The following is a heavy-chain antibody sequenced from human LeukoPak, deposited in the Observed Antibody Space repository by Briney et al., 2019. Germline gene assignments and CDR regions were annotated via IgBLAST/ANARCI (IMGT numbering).Heavy chain of an antibody. CDR1: GGTFSSYA. CDR2: IIPIFGTA. CDR3: AREEGIIAAPLDY. V-gene: IGHV1-69*13. D-gene: IGHD6-13*01. J-gene: IGHJ4*02. Sequence: GAPVKVSCKASGGTFSSYAISWVRQAPGQGLEWMGGIIPIFGTANYAQKFQGRVTITADESTSTAYMELSSLRSEDTAVYYCAREEGIIAAPLDYWGQGTLVTVSS.